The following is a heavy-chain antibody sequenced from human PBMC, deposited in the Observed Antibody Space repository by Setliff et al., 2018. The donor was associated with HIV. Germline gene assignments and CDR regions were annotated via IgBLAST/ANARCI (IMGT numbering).Heavy chain of an antibody. CDR3: AGSRGYFVQAD. D-gene: IGHD1-1*01. J-gene: IGHJ4*02. V-gene: IGHV3-7*01. Sequence: GGSLRLSCAASGFTFTNYWMSWARQSPGKGLEWVANIHKDGSEKYYVDSVKGRFTISRDNTKNFLYLEMNSQRAEDTAVYYCAGSRGYFVQADWGQGTLVTAPQ. CDR1: GFTFTNYW. CDR2: IHKDGSEK.